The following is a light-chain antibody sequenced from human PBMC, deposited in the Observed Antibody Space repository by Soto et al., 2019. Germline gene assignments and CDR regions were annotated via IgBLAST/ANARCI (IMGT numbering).Light chain of an antibody. Sequence: QSVLTQPASVSGSPGQSITISCTGTSSDVGGSNYVSWYQQHPGKAPKLMIYDVNNRPSGISNGFSGSKSGNTASLTISGLQAEDEADYYCSSYRSGSTLVFGGGTKLTVL. CDR3: SSYRSGSTLV. CDR1: SSDVGGSNY. V-gene: IGLV2-14*01. J-gene: IGLJ2*01. CDR2: DVN.